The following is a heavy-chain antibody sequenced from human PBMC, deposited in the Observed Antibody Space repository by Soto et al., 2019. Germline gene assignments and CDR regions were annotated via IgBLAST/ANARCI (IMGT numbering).Heavy chain of an antibody. V-gene: IGHV3-9*01. CDR2: ISWNSGSI. J-gene: IGHJ6*02. CDR1: GFTFDDYA. CDR3: AKARGRLRPYYYYYGMDV. Sequence: HLGGSLRLSCAASGFTFDDYAMHWVRQAPGKGLEWVSGISWNSGSIGYADSVKGRFTISRDNAKNSLYLQMNSLRAEDTALYYCAKARGRLRPYYYYYGMDVWGQGTTVTVSS. D-gene: IGHD4-17*01.